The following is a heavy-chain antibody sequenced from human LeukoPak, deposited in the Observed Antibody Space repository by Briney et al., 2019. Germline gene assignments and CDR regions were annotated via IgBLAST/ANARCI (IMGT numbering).Heavy chain of an antibody. V-gene: IGHV1-69*04. CDR1: GYTFTSFD. CDR3: ATHPDCGGDCFLDY. J-gene: IGHJ4*02. D-gene: IGHD2-21*02. CDR2: IIPILGIA. Sequence: ASVKVSCKASGYTFTSFDINWVRQATGQGLEWMGRIIPILGIANYAQKFQGRVTITADKSTSTAYMELSSLRSEDTAVYYCATHPDCGGDCFLDYWGQGTLVTVSS.